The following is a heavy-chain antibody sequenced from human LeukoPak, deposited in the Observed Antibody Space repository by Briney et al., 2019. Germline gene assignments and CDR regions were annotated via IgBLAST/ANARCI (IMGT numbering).Heavy chain of an antibody. CDR2: MNPNGGNT. Sequence: ASVKVSCKASGYTFTSYDINWVRQATGQGLEWMGWMNPNGGNTGYAQKFQGRVTITRSTSISTAYMELSSLRSEDTAVYYCARGYCSSTSCYRRIFQHWGQGTLVTVSS. V-gene: IGHV1-8*03. J-gene: IGHJ1*01. CDR1: GYTFTSYD. D-gene: IGHD2-2*02. CDR3: ARGYCSSTSCYRRIFQH.